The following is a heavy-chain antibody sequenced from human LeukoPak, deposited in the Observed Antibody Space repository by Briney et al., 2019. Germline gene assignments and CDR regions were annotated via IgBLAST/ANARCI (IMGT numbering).Heavy chain of an antibody. D-gene: IGHD6-19*01. J-gene: IGHJ4*02. CDR1: GFMFHDYA. V-gene: IGHV3-43*02. Sequence: GGSLRFSCAAPGFMFHDYAIHWVRQAPGKGLEWVSLISGDGGSTFYADSVKGRFTISRDNSKNSLHLQMNSLRSDDTALYYCARESESSGWYDYWGQGTLVTVSS. CDR2: ISGDGGST. CDR3: ARESESSGWYDY.